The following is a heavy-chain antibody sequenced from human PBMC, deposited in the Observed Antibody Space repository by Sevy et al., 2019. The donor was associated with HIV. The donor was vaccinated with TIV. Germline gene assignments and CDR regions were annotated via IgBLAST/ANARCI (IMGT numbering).Heavy chain of an antibody. J-gene: IGHJ6*02. CDR1: GFALSNYYA. CDR3: ARPRANYVDHYFFYAMDV. V-gene: IGHV3-30-3*01. CDR2: ISYDGSDK. D-gene: IGHD4-17*01. Sequence: GGSLRLSCAASGFALSNYYAMHWVRQAPGKGLEWVALISYDGSDKYYADSGKGRFTISRDNFKNKLYLQMNSLTTEDTAVYYCARPRANYVDHYFFYAMDVWGQGTTVTVSS.